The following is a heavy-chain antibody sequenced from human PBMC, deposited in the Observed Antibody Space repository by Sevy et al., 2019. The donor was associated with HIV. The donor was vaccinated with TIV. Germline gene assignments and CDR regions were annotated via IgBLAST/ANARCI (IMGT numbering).Heavy chain of an antibody. Sequence: ASVKVSCKASGFTFTSSAVQWVRQAHGQRLEWIGWIVVGSGNTNYAQKFQERVTITRDMSTSTAYMELSSLRSEDTAVYYCAADPSYYGSGNTADYWGQGTLVTVSS. V-gene: IGHV1-58*01. J-gene: IGHJ4*02. CDR2: IVVGSGNT. CDR3: AADPSYYGSGNTADY. CDR1: GFTFTSSA. D-gene: IGHD3-10*01.